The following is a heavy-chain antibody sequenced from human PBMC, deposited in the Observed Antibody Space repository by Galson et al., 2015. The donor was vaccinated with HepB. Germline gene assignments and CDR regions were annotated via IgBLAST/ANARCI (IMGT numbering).Heavy chain of an antibody. CDR2: IIPIFGTA. Sequence: SVTVSCKASGGTFSSYAISWVRQAPGQGLEWMGGIIPIFGTANYAQKFQGRVTITADKSTSTAYMELSSLRSEDTAVYYCARDMDVDYYYYGMDVWGQGTTVTVSS. V-gene: IGHV1-69*06. D-gene: IGHD3-10*01. J-gene: IGHJ6*02. CDR1: GGTFSSYA. CDR3: ARDMDVDYYYYGMDV.